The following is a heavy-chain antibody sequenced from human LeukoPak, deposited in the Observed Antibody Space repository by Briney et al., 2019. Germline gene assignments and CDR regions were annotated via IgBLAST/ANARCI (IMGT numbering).Heavy chain of an antibody. CDR3: ASALMVRGAADY. D-gene: IGHD3-10*01. J-gene: IGHJ4*02. CDR2: ISYDGSNK. CDR1: GFTFSSYA. Sequence: GRSLRLSCAASGFTFSSYAMHWVRQAPGKGLEWVAVISYDGSNKYYADSVKGRFTISRDNSKNTLYLQMNSLRAEDTAVYYCASALMVRGAADYWGQGTLVTVS. V-gene: IGHV3-30-3*01.